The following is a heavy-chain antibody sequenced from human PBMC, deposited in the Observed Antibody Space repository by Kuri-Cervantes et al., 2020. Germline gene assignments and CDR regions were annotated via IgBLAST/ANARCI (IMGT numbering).Heavy chain of an antibody. J-gene: IGHJ6*03. CDR1: GYSITSGYY. D-gene: IGHD6-6*01. CDR2: IYHSGST. CDR3: ASLAARPKHYYYYYMDV. Sequence: SQTLSLTCAVSGYSITSGYYWGWIRQPPGKGLEWIGDIYHSGSTYYNPSLKSRVTISVDTSKNQFSLKLSSVTAADTAVYYCASLAARPKHYYYYYMDVWGKGTTVTVSS. V-gene: IGHV4-38-2*01.